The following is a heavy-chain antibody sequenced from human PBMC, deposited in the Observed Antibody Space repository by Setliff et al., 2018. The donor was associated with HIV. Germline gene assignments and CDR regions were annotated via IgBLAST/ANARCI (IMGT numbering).Heavy chain of an antibody. CDR2: ISSSSSYI. CDR3: VKDGTPIGRYYQYFHV. V-gene: IGHV3-21*01. D-gene: IGHD1-26*01. J-gene: IGHJ6*04. CDR1: GFTFSSYS. Sequence: PGGSLRLSCAASGFTFSSYSMNWVRQAPGKGLEWVSSISSSSSYIYYADSVKGRFTISRDNAKNSLYLQMNSLRAEDTAVYYCVKDGTPIGRYYQYFHVWGEGIMVTVSS.